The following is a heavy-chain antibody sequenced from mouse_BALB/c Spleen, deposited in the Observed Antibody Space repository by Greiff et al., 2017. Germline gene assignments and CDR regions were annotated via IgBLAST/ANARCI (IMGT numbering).Heavy chain of an antibody. J-gene: IGHJ3*01. CDR1: GFSLTGYG. D-gene: IGHD2-4*01. CDR3: ARGPLYYDYDGAWFAY. CDR2: IWGDGST. Sequence: VQRVESGPGLVAPSQSLSITCTVSGFSLTGYGVNWVRQPPGKGLEWLGMIWGDGSTDYNSALKSRLSISKDNSKSQVFLKMNSLQTDDTARYYCARGPLYYDYDGAWFAYWGQGTLVTVSA. V-gene: IGHV2-6-7*01.